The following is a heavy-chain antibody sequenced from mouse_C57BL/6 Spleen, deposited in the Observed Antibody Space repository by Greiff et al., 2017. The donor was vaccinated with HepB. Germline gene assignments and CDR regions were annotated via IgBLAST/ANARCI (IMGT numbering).Heavy chain of an antibody. CDR2: IDPETGGT. CDR1: GYTFTDYE. V-gene: IGHV1-15*01. CDR3: TRYSYRYFDV. J-gene: IGHJ1*03. Sequence: VQLQQSGAELVRPGASVTLSCKASGYTFTDYEMHWVKQTPVHGLEWIGAIDPETGGTAYNQKFKGKAILTADKSSSTAYMELRSLTSEDSAVYYCTRYSYRYFDVWGTGTTVTVSS. D-gene: IGHD2-12*01.